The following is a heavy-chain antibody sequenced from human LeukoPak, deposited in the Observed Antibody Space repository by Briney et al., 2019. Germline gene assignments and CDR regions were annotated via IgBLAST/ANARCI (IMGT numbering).Heavy chain of an antibody. CDR3: ARSGSKNSSSWYDAFDI. Sequence: PSETLSLTCTVSGGSISSYYWSWVRQAPGKGLEWVANIKQDGSEKYYVDSVKGRFTISRDNAKNSLYLQMNSLRAEDTAVYYCARSGSKNSSSWYDAFDIWGQGTMVTVSS. CDR1: GGSISSYY. CDR2: IKQDGSEK. J-gene: IGHJ3*02. V-gene: IGHV3-7*01. D-gene: IGHD6-13*01.